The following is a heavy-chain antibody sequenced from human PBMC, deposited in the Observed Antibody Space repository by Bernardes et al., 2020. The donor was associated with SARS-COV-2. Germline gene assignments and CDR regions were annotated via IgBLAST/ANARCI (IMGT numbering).Heavy chain of an antibody. Sequence: GWSLRLSCAASGFSVSAYWMHWVRQAPGEGLVWVARINEDGRVINYADSVRGRFTIYRDIADNKLYLQMKSLRVDDTAVYYCARDFGGNSDYWGQGTLVTVSS. CDR3: ARDFGGNSDY. CDR1: GFSVSAYW. D-gene: IGHD2-21*01. CDR2: INEDGRVI. J-gene: IGHJ4*02. V-gene: IGHV3-74*01.